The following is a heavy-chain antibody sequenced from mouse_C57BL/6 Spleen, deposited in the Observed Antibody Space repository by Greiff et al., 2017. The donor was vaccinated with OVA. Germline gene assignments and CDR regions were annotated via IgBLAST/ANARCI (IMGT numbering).Heavy chain of an antibody. V-gene: IGHV1-55*01. CDR3: ARKNSYYDSSSYGYFDY. CDR1: GYTFTSYW. D-gene: IGHD1-1*01. CDR2: IYPGSGST. Sequence: VQLQQPGAELVKPGASVKMSCKASGYTFTSYWITWVKQRPGQGLEWIGDIYPGSGSTNYNEKFKSKATLTVDTSSSTAYMQLSSLTSEDSAVYYCARKNSYYDSSSYGYFDYWGQGTTLTVSS. J-gene: IGHJ2*01.